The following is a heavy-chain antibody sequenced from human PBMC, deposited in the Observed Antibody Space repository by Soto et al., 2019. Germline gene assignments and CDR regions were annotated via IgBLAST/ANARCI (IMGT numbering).Heavy chain of an antibody. J-gene: IGHJ4*02. CDR1: GFMFSSYW. Sequence: EVELVESGGGLVQPGGSLRLSCAATGFMFSSYWMTWVRQAPVQGLEWVANINQHGSERYYVDSVEGRFTISRDNAKNSVFLQMENLRVEDTAMYYCATDILDFWGQGNLVSVSS. V-gene: IGHV3-7*05. D-gene: IGHD3-9*01. CDR3: ATDILDF. CDR2: INQHGSER.